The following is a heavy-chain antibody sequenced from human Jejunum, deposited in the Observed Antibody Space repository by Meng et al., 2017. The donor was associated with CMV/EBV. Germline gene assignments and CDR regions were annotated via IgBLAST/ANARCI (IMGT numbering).Heavy chain of an antibody. CDR1: GFTFSSYW. J-gene: IGHJ4*02. CDR3: ASNRGY. V-gene: IGHV3-74*01. Sequence: LKISCAASGFTFSSYWMHWVRQAPGGGLVWVSRISSDGSSTSYADSVKGRFTISRDNAKNTLYLQMNSLRAEDTAVYYCASNRGYWGQGTLVTVSS. CDR2: ISSDGSST.